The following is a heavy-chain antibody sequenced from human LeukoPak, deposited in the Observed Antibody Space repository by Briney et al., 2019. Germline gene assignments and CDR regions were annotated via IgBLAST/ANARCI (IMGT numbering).Heavy chain of an antibody. CDR3: AKDGYCSSTSCFDP. Sequence: GGSLRLSCAASGFTFSSYGMHWDRQAPGKGLEWVAVISYDGSNKYYADSVKGRFTISRDNSKNTLYLQMNSLRAEDTAVYYCAKDGYCSSTSCFDPWGQGTLVTVSS. J-gene: IGHJ5*02. CDR1: GFTFSSYG. V-gene: IGHV3-30*18. CDR2: ISYDGSNK. D-gene: IGHD2-2*03.